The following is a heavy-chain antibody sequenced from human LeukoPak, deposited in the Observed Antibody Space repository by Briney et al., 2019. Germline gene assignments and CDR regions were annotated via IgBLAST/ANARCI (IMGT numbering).Heavy chain of an antibody. CDR2: INHSGST. J-gene: IGHJ4*02. D-gene: IGHD6-13*01. V-gene: IGHV4-34*01. Sequence: PSETLSLTCAVYGGSFSGYYWSWIRQPPGKGLEWIGEINHSGSTNYNPSLKSRVTISVDTSKNQFSLKLSSVTAADTAVYYCARAVWAAAGYQWDYWGQGTLVTVSS. CDR3: ARAVWAAAGYQWDY. CDR1: GGSFSGYY.